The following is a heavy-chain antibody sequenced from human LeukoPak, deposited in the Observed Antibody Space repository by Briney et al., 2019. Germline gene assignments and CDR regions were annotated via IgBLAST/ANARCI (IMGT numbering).Heavy chain of an antibody. CDR2: IIPIFGTA. J-gene: IGHJ5*02. CDR3: ARVPYDSSGYYSFRPRVWFDP. D-gene: IGHD3-22*01. V-gene: IGHV1-69*05. CDR1: GYTFTSYG. Sequence: GASVKVSCKASGYTFTSYGISWVRQAPGQGLEWMGGIIPIFGTANYAQKFQGRVTITTDESTSTAYMELSSLRSEDTAVYYCARVPYDSSGYYSFRPRVWFDPWGQGTLVTVSS.